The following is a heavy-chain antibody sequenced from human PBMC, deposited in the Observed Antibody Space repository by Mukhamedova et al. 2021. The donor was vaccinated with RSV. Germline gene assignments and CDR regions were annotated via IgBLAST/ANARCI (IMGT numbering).Heavy chain of an antibody. V-gene: IGHV3-15*01. CDR2: AT. CDR3: TTGTGSYYPY. Sequence: ATDYAAPVKDRFTISRDDSKNTLYLQMNSLKTEDTAVYYCTTGTGSYYPYWGQGTLVTVSS. J-gene: IGHJ4*02. D-gene: IGHD1-26*01.